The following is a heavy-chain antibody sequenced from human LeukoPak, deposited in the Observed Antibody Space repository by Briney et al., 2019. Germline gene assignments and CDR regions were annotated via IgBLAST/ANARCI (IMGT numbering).Heavy chain of an antibody. Sequence: SETLSLTCTVSGGSISSYYWSWIRQPPGKGLEWIGYIYYSGSTNYNPSLKSRVTISVDTSKNQFSLKLSSVTAADTAVYYCERHERPRGYSGGFDYCGQGTLVTVSS. CDR1: GGSISSYY. CDR2: IYYSGST. V-gene: IGHV4-59*08. CDR3: ERHERPRGYSGGFDY. D-gene: IGHD5-12*01. J-gene: IGHJ4*02.